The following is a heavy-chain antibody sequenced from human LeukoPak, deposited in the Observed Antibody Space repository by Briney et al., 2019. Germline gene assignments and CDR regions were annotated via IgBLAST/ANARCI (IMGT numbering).Heavy chain of an antibody. CDR3: ARDRGGYTYSHDY. CDR2: IYHDGST. V-gene: IGHV4-4*02. CDR1: GGSISSNNW. Sequence: SETLSLTCAVSGGSISSNNWWIWVRQSPEKGLEWIGEIYHDGSTNYNPSLKSRVTISMDKSKNQLSLKLNFVTAADTAVYYCARDRGGYTYSHDYWGQGTLVSVSS. J-gene: IGHJ4*02. D-gene: IGHD5-18*01.